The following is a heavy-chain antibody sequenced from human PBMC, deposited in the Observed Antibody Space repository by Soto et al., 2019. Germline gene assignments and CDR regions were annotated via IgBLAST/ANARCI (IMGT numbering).Heavy chain of an antibody. D-gene: IGHD5-18*01. V-gene: IGHV4-39*01. J-gene: IGHJ4*02. Sequence: QLQLQELGPGLVKPSETLSLTCTVSGGSISSSGYYWGWIRQPPGKGLEWIGSIYYTGITYHNPSLKSRVTISVDTSKNQFSLKLNAVTAADTAVYYCATFRYSYGKYFDYWGQGTLVTVSS. CDR1: GGSISSSGYY. CDR3: ATFRYSYGKYFDY. CDR2: IYYTGIT.